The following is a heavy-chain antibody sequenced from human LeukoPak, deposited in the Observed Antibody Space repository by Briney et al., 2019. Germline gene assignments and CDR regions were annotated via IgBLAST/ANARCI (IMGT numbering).Heavy chain of an antibody. CDR2: ISSSGSTI. V-gene: IGHV3-11*01. CDR3: ARRTTVTTSRYYYCYMDV. J-gene: IGHJ6*03. Sequence: PGGSLRLSCAASGFTFSDYYMSWIRQAPGKGLEWVSYISSSGSTIYYADSVKGRFTISRDNAKNSLYLQMNSLRAEDTAVYYCARRTTVTTSRYYYCYMDVWGKGTTVTISS. CDR1: GFTFSDYY. D-gene: IGHD4-17*01.